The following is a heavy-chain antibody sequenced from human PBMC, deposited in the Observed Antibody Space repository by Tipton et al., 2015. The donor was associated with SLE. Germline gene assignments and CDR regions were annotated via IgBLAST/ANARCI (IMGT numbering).Heavy chain of an antibody. V-gene: IGHV4-59*01. D-gene: IGHD1-1*01. CDR2: IYYSGST. CDR3: ARAERTTEGSVFYFYVDV. Sequence: TLSLTCTVSGGSISSYYWSWIRQPPGKGLEWIGYIYYSGSTNYNPSLKSRVTISVDKSKNQFSLKLTSVTAADTAVYYCARAERTTEGSVFYFYVDVWGKGTTVTISS. J-gene: IGHJ6*03. CDR1: GGSISSYY.